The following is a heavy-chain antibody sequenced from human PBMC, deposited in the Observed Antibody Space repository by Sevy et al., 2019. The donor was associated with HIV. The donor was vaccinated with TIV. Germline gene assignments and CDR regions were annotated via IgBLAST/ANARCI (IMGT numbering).Heavy chain of an antibody. CDR1: GSSVSSSSYY. CDR3: ARARGSNSPDY. V-gene: IGHV4-61*01. CDR2: IFFTGST. D-gene: IGHD4-4*01. Sequence: SETLSLTCTVSGSSVSSSSYYWTWIRQPPGKRLEWIGYIFFTGSTSYHPSLRARVTISQDTSKNQFSLNLTSVTAADTAIYYCARARGSNSPDYWGQGTLVTVSS. J-gene: IGHJ4*02.